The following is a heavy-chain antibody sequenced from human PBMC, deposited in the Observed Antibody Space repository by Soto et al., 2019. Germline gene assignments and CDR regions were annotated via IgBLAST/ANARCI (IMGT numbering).Heavy chain of an antibody. Sequence: SETLSLTCTVSGGSVSSGNYYWSWIRQPPGKGLEWIGYIYYSGSTSYNPSLKSRVTMSADTSKNQFSLKLSSVTAADTAVYYCARDYRRQRFLEGDYYYYGMDVWGRGTTVTVSS. CDR3: ARDYRRQRFLEGDYYYYGMDV. J-gene: IGHJ6*02. CDR2: IYYSGST. V-gene: IGHV4-61*01. CDR1: GGSVSSGNYY. D-gene: IGHD3-3*01.